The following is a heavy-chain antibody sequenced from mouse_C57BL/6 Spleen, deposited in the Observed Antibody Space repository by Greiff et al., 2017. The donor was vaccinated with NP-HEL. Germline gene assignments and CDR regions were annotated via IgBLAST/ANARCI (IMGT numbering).Heavy chain of an antibody. D-gene: IGHD1-1*01. J-gene: IGHJ1*03. CDR1: GFNIKDYY. Sequence: EVQLQQSGAELVKPGASVKLSCTASGFNIKDYYMHWVKQRPEQGLEWIGRIDPEDGETKYAPKFQGKATITADTSSNTAYLQLSSLTSEDTAVYYCARNRGSSYPYWYFDVWGTGTTVTVSS. CDR3: ARNRGSSYPYWYFDV. CDR2: IDPEDGET. V-gene: IGHV14-2*01.